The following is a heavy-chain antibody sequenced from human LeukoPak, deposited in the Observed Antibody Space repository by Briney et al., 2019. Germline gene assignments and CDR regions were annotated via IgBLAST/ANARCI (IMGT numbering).Heavy chain of an antibody. V-gene: IGHV4-4*07. CDR2: IYTSGST. Sequence: SETLSLTCTVSGGSISSYYWSWIRQPAGKGLEWTGRIYTSGSTNYNPSLKSRVTMSVDTSKNQFSLKLSSVTAADTAVYYCAREYDFWSGYTYYYYMDVWGKGTTVTVSS. J-gene: IGHJ6*03. CDR3: AREYDFWSGYTYYYYMDV. CDR1: GGSISSYY. D-gene: IGHD3-3*01.